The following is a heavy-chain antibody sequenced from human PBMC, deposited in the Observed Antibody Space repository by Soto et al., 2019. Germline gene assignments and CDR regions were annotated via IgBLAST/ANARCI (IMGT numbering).Heavy chain of an antibody. CDR1: GGSVRSGSYY. J-gene: IGHJ4*02. CDR3: ARDGPYSYGSPNAGNGVDS. D-gene: IGHD5-18*01. V-gene: IGHV4-61*01. CDR2: IYYSGTT. Sequence: QVQLQESGPGLVKPSETLSLTCTVSGGSVRSGSYYWSWIRQPPGKGLEWIGYIYYSGTTSYNPSLGSRVTISVDTSKNQFSLKMSSVTAADTAVYYCARDGPYSYGSPNAGNGVDSWGQGTPLTVSS.